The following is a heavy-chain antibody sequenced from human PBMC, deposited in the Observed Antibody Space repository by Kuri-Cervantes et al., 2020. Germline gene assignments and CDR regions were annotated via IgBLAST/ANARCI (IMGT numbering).Heavy chain of an antibody. D-gene: IGHD5-18*01. CDR3: AKQNRQLWLSYRKERYYFDY. Sequence: GESLKISCAASGFTFSSYAMHWVRQAPGKGLEWVAVISYDGSNKYYADSVKGRFTISRDNSKNTLYLQMNSLRAEDTAVYYCAKQNRQLWLSYRKERYYFDYWGQGTLVTVSS. J-gene: IGHJ4*02. CDR1: GFTFSSYA. V-gene: IGHV3-30-3*02. CDR2: ISYDGSNK.